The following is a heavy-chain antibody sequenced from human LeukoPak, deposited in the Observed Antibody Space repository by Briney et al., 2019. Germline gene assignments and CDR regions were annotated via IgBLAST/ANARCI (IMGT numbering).Heavy chain of an antibody. CDR3: ASYSTAYPCYFGY. V-gene: IGHV4-39*01. CDR2: IYYSGST. J-gene: IGHJ4*02. CDR1: GGSISSSSYY. D-gene: IGHD2/OR15-2a*01. Sequence: PSETLSLTCTVSGGSISSSSYYWGWIRQPPGKGLEWIGSIYYSGSTYYNPSLKSRVTISVDTSKNQFSLKLSSVTAADTAVYYCASYSTAYPCYFGYWGQGTLVTVSS.